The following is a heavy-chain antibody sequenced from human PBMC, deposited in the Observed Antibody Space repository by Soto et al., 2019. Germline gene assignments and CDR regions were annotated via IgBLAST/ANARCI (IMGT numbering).Heavy chain of an antibody. CDR2: MNQDGSEK. D-gene: IGHD3-10*01. Sequence: PGGSLRLSCAAFGFTFSTYYMSWVRQAPGKGLEWVANMNQDGSEKYYVDSVKGRFTISRDNSKNSLYLQMNSLRAEDTAVYYCARSSGGSGKLWNYYGMDVWGQGTTVTVS. V-gene: IGHV3-7*01. J-gene: IGHJ6*02. CDR1: GFTFSTYY. CDR3: ARSSGGSGKLWNYYGMDV.